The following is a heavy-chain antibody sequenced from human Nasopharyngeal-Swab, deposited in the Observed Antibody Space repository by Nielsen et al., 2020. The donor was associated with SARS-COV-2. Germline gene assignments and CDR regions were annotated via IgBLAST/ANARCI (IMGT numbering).Heavy chain of an antibody. D-gene: IGHD7-27*01. Sequence: SETLSLTCAISGDSVSSNSAAWNWIRQSPSRGLEWLGRTYYRSKWYNDYAVSVKSRITINPDTSKNQFSLQLNSVTPEDTAVYYCAREGTNWGLRPRGAFDIWGQGTMVTVSS. J-gene: IGHJ3*02. V-gene: IGHV6-1*01. CDR2: TYYRSKWYN. CDR1: GDSVSSNSAA. CDR3: AREGTNWGLRPRGAFDI.